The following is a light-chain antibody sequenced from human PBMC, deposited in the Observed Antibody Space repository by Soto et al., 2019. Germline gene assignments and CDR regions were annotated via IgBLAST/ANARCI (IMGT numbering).Light chain of an antibody. V-gene: IGKV1-39*01. CDR2: TAS. CDR3: QESYSTPYT. CDR1: QSINKY. J-gene: IGKJ2*01. Sequence: DIQMTQSPSSLSASVGDRVTITCRASQSINKYLNWYQQKPGKAPKLLTYTASTLQTGVPSRFSGSGSGTDFTLTINSLQPDDFATYYCQESYSTPYTFSQGTKLEIK.